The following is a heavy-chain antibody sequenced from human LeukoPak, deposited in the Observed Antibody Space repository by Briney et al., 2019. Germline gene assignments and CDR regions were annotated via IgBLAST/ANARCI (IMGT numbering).Heavy chain of an antibody. CDR2: INHSGST. CDR1: GGSFSGYY. V-gene: IGHV4-34*01. J-gene: IGHJ4*02. D-gene: IGHD6-19*01. Sequence: SETPSLTCAVYGGSFSGYYWSWIRQPPGKGLEWIGEINHSGSTNYNPSLKSRVTISVDTSKNQFSLKLSSVTAADTAVYYCARGRGYSSGRTLEFDYWGQGTLVTVSS. CDR3: ARGRGYSSGRTLEFDY.